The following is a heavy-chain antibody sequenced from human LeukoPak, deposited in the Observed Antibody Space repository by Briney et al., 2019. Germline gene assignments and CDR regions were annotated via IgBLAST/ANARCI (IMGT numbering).Heavy chain of an antibody. CDR2: IYYSGST. D-gene: IGHD3-3*01. CDR3: AGHDFWSGYYFDY. Sequence: SETLSLTCTVSGGSISSSSYYWGWIRQPPGKGLEWIGSIYYSGSTYYNPSLKSRVTISVDTSKNQFSLKLSSVTAADTAVYYCAGHDFWSGYYFDYWGQGTLVTVSS. V-gene: IGHV4-39*01. CDR1: GGSISSSSYY. J-gene: IGHJ4*02.